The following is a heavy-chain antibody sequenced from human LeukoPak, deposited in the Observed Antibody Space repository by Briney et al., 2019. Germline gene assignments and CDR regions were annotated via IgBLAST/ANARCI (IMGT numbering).Heavy chain of an antibody. D-gene: IGHD3-22*01. CDR1: GGSISSGSYY. Sequence: SETLSLTCTVSGGSISSGSYYWSWIRQPAGKGLEWIGRIYTSGSTNYNPSLKSRVTISVDTSKNQFSLKLSSVTAADTAVYYCAREGTTYYYDTSGYRPPSGSWGQGTLVTVSS. CDR3: AREGTTYYYDTSGYRPPSGS. J-gene: IGHJ5*02. CDR2: IYTSGST. V-gene: IGHV4-61*02.